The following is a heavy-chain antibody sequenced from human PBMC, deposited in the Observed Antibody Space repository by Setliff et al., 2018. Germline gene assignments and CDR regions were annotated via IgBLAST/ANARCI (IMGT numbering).Heavy chain of an antibody. CDR2: IYGRDSDT. D-gene: IGHD5-12*01. V-gene: IGHV5-51*01. CDR1: GYSFTSHW. J-gene: IGHJ5*02. Sequence: GESLTLSCKGSGYSFTSHWIGWVRQMPGKGLEWMGIIYGRDSDTRYSPSFQGQVTISADKSISTAYLQWNSLKASDTAIYYCARGRRDGYKAGFDPWGQGTLVTVSS. CDR3: ARGRRDGYKAGFDP.